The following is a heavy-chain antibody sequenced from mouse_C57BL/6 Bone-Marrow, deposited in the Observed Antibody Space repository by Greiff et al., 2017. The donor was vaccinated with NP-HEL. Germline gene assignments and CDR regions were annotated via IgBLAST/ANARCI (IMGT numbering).Heavy chain of an antibody. CDR2: IDPANGNT. D-gene: IGHD1-1*01. Sequence: VQLQQSVAELVRPGASVKLSCTASGFNIKNTYMHWVKQRPEQGLEWIGRIDPANGNTKYAPKFQGKATITADTSTNTAYLQLSSLTSEDTAIYYRARKGRSSYGGFAYWGQGTLVTVSS. CDR3: ARKGRSSYGGFAY. V-gene: IGHV14-3*01. J-gene: IGHJ3*01. CDR1: GFNIKNTY.